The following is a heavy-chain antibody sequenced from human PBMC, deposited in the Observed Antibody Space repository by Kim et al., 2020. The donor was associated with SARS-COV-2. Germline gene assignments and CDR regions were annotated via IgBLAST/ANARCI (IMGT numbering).Heavy chain of an antibody. CDR1: GGSISSSSYY. D-gene: IGHD5-18*01. CDR2: IYYSGST. V-gene: IGHV4-39*01. J-gene: IGHJ4*01. Sequence: SETLSLTCTVSGGSISSSSYYWGWIRQPPGKGLEWIGSIYYSGSTYYNPSLKSRVTISVDTSKNQFSLKLSSVTAADTAVYYCARHNTGYSYGYYFDYWG. CDR3: ARHNTGYSYGYYFDY.